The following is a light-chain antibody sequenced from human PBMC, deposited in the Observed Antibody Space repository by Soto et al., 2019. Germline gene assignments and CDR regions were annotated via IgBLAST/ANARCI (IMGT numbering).Light chain of an antibody. Sequence: EIVLTQSPDTLSLSTGERASLSCRASQTVGISFLAWYQQRPGQAPRLLIYGASNRATGIPDRFSGSGSGTDFTLTVSRLEPEDSAVDYWQLYGDSPLFGRGTKLEI. V-gene: IGKV3-20*01. CDR2: GAS. CDR1: QTVGISF. CDR3: QLYGDSPL. J-gene: IGKJ2*01.